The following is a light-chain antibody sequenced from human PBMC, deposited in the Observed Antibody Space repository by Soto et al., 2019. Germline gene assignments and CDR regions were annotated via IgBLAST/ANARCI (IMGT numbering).Light chain of an antibody. J-gene: IGKJ1*01. CDR3: QQYSSSRT. CDR1: QSVSSNH. Sequence: EIVMTQSPSTLSVSPGERATLACRATQSVSSNHSAWYQQKPGQAPRLLIYGGSSRATGIPVRFSGSGSETDFTLTITRLEPEDFAVYYCQQYSSSRTFGQGTKVDTK. V-gene: IGKV3-20*01. CDR2: GGS.